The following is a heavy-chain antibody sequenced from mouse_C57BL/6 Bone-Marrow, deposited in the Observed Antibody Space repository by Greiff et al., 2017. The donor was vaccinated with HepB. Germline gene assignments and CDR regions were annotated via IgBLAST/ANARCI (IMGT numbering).Heavy chain of an antibody. D-gene: IGHD3-2*02. CDR2: ISNLAYSI. V-gene: IGHV5-15*01. Sequence: EVKVVESGGGLVQPGGSLKLSCAASGFTFSDYGMAWVRQAPRKGPEWVAFISNLAYSIYYADTVTGRFTISRENAKNTLYLEMSSLRSEDTAMYYCARTETAQATSFAYWGQGTLVTVSA. CDR3: ARTETAQATSFAY. CDR1: GFTFSDYG. J-gene: IGHJ3*01.